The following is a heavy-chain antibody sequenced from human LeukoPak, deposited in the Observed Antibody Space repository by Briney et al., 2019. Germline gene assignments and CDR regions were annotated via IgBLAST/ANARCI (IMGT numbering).Heavy chain of an antibody. Sequence: ASVKVSCKASGYTFTDYFMNWVRQAPGQGLEWMGWINPKSGGTVYAQKFQGRVTMTRDTSSSTAYMELSRLRFDDTAVYYCARDLRYCGGDCSPFYWYFDLWGRGTLVTVSS. CDR3: ARDLRYCGGDCSPFYWYFDL. CDR2: INPKSGGT. D-gene: IGHD2-21*02. J-gene: IGHJ2*01. V-gene: IGHV1-2*02. CDR1: GYTFTDYF.